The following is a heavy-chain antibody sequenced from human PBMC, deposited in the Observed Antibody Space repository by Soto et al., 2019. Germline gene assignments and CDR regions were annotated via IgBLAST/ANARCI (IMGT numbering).Heavy chain of an antibody. D-gene: IGHD2-21*01. Sequence: GGSLRLSCAASGFTFRNYAMTWARQAPGQGLEWVSSLLRSGSSAYYADSVRGRVTISSDTSDNSLYLQLDTLRAEDTAIYYCAKDAISGDGIWLMDSWGQGTLVTVYS. J-gene: IGHJ5*02. CDR2: LLRSGSSA. V-gene: IGHV3-23*01. CDR1: GFTFRNYA. CDR3: AKDAISGDGIWLMDS.